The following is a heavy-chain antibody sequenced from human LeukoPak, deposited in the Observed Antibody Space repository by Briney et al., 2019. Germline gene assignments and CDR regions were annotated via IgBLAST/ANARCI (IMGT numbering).Heavy chain of an antibody. CDR1: GFTFSSYG. CDR2: ISYDGSNK. J-gene: IGHJ4*02. D-gene: IGHD3-22*01. CDR3: AKGDYYDSSGYYSHDFDY. Sequence: GGSLRLSCVVSGFTFSSYGMHWVRQAPGKGLEWAAVISYDGSNKYYTDSVKGRFTISRDKSMNTLYLQRNSLRAEDTAVYYCAKGDYYDSSGYYSHDFDYWGQGTLVTVSS. V-gene: IGHV3-30*18.